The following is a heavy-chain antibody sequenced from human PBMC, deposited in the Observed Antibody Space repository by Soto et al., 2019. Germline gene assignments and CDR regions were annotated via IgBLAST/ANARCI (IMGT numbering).Heavy chain of an antibody. D-gene: IGHD3-10*02. CDR2: IDWDDDT. CDR1: GFSLSTSGVC. J-gene: IGHJ3*02. V-gene: IGHV2-70*13. Sequence: SGPTLVNPTQTLTLTCSVSGFSLSTSGVCVGWIRQPPGKALEWLALIDWDDDTYYSASLKTRLTISKDTPENQVVLTMTNMDPADTATYYCARIRSPLNMYDAFDIWGRGTMVTVS. CDR3: ARIRSPLNMYDAFDI.